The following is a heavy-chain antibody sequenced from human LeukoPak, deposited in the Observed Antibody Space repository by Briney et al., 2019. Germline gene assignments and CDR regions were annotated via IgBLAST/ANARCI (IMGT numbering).Heavy chain of an antibody. CDR1: GGSIGSNY. Sequence: PSETLSLTCTVSGGSIGSNYWTWIRQPPGKGLEYIGYIYYTGGTNYNPSLKSRVTISVDTSKNQFSLELSPVTAADTAVYFCAKYGNSGWVIDNWGQGTLVTVSS. J-gene: IGHJ4*02. V-gene: IGHV4-59*08. D-gene: IGHD6-19*01. CDR3: AKYGNSGWVIDN. CDR2: IYYTGGT.